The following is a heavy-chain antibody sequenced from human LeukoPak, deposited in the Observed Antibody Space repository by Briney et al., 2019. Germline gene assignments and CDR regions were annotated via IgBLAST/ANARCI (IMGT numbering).Heavy chain of an antibody. J-gene: IGHJ3*02. Sequence: GRSLRLSCAASGFTFSSYGMHWVRQAPGKGLEWVAVISYDGSNKYYADSVKGRFTISRDNSKNTLYLQMNSLRAEDTAVYYCAKVYCSSTSCYDAFDIWGQGTVVTVSS. V-gene: IGHV3-30*18. D-gene: IGHD2-2*01. CDR1: GFTFSSYG. CDR3: AKVYCSSTSCYDAFDI. CDR2: ISYDGSNK.